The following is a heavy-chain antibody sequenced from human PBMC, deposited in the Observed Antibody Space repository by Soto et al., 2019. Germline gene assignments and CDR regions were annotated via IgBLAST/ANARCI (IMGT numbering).Heavy chain of an antibody. D-gene: IGHD4-17*01. J-gene: IGHJ3*02. CDR3: ARNDYGDYDDALDI. V-gene: IGHV1-18*01. CDR2: ISAYNGNT. Sequence: ASVKVSCKASGYTFTSYGISWVRQAPGQGLEWMGWISAYNGNTNYAQKLHGRVTMTTDTSTSTAYMELRSLRSDDTAVYYCARNDYGDYDDALDIWGQGTMVTVSS. CDR1: GYTFTSYG.